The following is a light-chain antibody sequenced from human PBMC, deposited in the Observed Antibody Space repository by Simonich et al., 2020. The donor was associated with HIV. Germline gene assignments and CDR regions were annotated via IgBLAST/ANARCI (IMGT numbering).Light chain of an antibody. J-gene: IGKJ1*01. V-gene: IGKV3-15*01. CDR3: HQYNNWPPWT. CDR1: QSVSSN. CDR2: GAS. Sequence: EIVMTQSPATLYVSPGERATLSCSASQSVSSNFAWYQQKPGQAPRLLIYGASTRATGIPARFSDSGSWTEFTLTISSMQSEDFAVYYCHQYNNWPPWTFGQGTKVEIK.